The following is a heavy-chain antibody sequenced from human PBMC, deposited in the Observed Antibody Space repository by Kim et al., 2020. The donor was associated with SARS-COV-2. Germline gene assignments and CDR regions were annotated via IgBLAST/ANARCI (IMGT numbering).Heavy chain of an antibody. CDR3: ARREYYGSGTSPYCFDY. D-gene: IGHD3-10*01. J-gene: IGHJ4*02. V-gene: IGHV1-3*01. Sequence: FQGRFTITRDTSASTAYMELSSLRSEDTAVYYCARREYYGSGTSPYCFDYWGQGTLVTVSS.